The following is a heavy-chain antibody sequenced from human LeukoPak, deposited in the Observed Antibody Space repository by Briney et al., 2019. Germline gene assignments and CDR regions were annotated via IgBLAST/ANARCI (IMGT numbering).Heavy chain of an antibody. V-gene: IGHV4-59*01. CDR3: ARRHYGLKYYYYGMDV. CDR2: SYYSGST. CDR1: GGSISSYY. Sequence: SETLSLTCTVSGGSISSYYWSWIRQPPGKGLEWIGYSYYSGSTNYNPSLKSRVTISVDTSKNQFSLKLSSVTAADTAVYYCARRHYGLKYYYYGMDVWGQGTTVTVSS. J-gene: IGHJ6*02. D-gene: IGHD4-17*01.